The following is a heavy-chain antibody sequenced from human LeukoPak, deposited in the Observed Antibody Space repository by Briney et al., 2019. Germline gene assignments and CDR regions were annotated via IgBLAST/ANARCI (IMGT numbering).Heavy chain of an antibody. J-gene: IGHJ1*01. CDR2: IYTSGGT. D-gene: IGHD3-9*01. V-gene: IGHV4-61*02. CDR1: GGSISSGSYY. CDR3: ARYFLDDFQH. Sequence: SETLSLTCTVSGGSISSGSYYWSWIRQPAGKGLEWIGRIYTSGGTNYNPSLKSRVTISVDTSKNQFSLKLSSVTAADTAVYYCARYFLDDFQHWGQGALVTVSS.